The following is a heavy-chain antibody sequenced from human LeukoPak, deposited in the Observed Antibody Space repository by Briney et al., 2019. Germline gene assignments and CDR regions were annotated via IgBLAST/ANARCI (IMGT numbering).Heavy chain of an antibody. CDR3: ARTSAAGWFDP. CDR2: IYYSGST. Sequence: PSETLSLTCTVSGGSISSGGYYWSWIRQPPGKGLEGIGYIYYSGSTNYNPSLKSRVTISVDTSKNQFSLKLSSVTAADTAVYYCARTSAAGWFDPWGQGTLVTVSS. D-gene: IGHD6-25*01. J-gene: IGHJ5*02. V-gene: IGHV4-61*08. CDR1: GGSISSGGYY.